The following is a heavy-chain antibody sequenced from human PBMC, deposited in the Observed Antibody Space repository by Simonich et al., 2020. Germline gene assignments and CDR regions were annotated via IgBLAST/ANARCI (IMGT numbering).Heavy chain of an antibody. CDR1: GFTFSSYS. D-gene: IGHD6-13*01. V-gene: IGHV3-21*01. CDR3: ARNAAGDY. CDR2: ISSRSSYI. J-gene: IGHJ4*02. Sequence: EVQLVESGGGLVKPGGSLRLSCAASGFTFSSYSMNWVRQAPGKGLKWVPSISSRSSYIYYADSVKGRFTISRDNAKNSLYLQMNSLRAEDTAVYYCARNAAGDYWGQGTLVTVSS.